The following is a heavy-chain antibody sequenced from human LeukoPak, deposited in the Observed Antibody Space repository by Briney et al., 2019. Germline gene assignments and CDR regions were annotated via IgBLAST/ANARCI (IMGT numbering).Heavy chain of an antibody. J-gene: IGHJ4*02. Sequence: GGSLRLSCAASGFIFSSYSMNWVRQAPGKGLEWLSYISGSSSIIYYADSVKGRFTISRDNAKNSLYLQMNSLRAEDTAVYYCARDLVPLWGGDYWGQGTLVTVSS. D-gene: IGHD6-6*01. CDR2: ISGSSSII. CDR3: ARDLVPLWGGDY. CDR1: GFIFSSYS. V-gene: IGHV3-48*01.